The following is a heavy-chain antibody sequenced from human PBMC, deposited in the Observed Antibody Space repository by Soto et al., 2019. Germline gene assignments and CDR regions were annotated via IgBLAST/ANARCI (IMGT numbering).Heavy chain of an antibody. CDR1: GGSIGSSSYY. J-gene: IGHJ4*02. CDR3: ASIAAPGTTHFDF. Sequence: QLQLQESGPGLLRPSETLSLTCTVSGGSIGSSSYYWGWIRQSPGKGLEWIGNIYYSGNTFYNPSLKSRVTISVDTSKNQFYLHLSSVTAADTPIFYCASIAAPGTTHFDFWGQGTLVTVSS. V-gene: IGHV4-39*01. D-gene: IGHD6-13*01. CDR2: IYYSGNT.